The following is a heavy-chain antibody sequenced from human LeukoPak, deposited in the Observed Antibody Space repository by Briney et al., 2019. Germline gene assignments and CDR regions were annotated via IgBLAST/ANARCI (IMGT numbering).Heavy chain of an antibody. CDR2: IRYDGSNT. J-gene: IGHJ4*02. D-gene: IGHD2-21*01. CDR3: CKDIPLTRAWALKY. V-gene: IGHV3-30*02. Sequence: PGGSPRLSCAASGFTFKTYGMHWVRQAPGNGLEWVAFIRYDGSNTYYADSVKGRFTISRDNSKHTLYLQMNSLRTDDTAVYYCCKDIPLTRAWALKYWGQGALVTVSS. CDR1: GFTFKTYG.